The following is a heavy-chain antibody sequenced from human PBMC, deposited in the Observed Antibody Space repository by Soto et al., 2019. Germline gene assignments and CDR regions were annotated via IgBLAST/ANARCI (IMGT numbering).Heavy chain of an antibody. D-gene: IGHD1-26*01. Sequence: EVQLVESGGGLVQPGGSLRLSCAASGFTFSNYDMHWVRQRPGKGLEWVSTIGAPGYTHYPDSVKVRFTISRENAKNSLYLHMNNLRAGDTAVYYCGRACAAAINNGMDVRGQWTTVTVSS. CDR2: IGAPGYT. J-gene: IGHJ6*02. CDR3: GRACAAAINNGMDV. CDR1: GFTFSNYD. V-gene: IGHV3-13*04.